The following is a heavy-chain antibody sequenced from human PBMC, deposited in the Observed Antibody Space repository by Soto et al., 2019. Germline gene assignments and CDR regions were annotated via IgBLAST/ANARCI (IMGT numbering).Heavy chain of an antibody. CDR3: ASRDPGTSVDY. D-gene: IGHD1-7*01. Sequence: SETLALTCAVSGGSFTCNNWWTWFRQPPGQGPEWIGEIYRTGSTNYNPSLKSRVTISLDKSENQFSLKVTSLTAADTAVYYCASRDPGTSVDYWGQGTLVTVSS. V-gene: IGHV4-4*02. J-gene: IGHJ4*02. CDR1: GGSFTCNNW. CDR2: IYRTGST.